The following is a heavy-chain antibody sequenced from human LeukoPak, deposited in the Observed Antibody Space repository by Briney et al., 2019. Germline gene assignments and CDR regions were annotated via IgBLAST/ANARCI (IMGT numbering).Heavy chain of an antibody. CDR2: IIPILGIA. Sequence: SVKVSCKASGYTFTSYGISWVRQAPGQGLEWMGRIIPILGIANYAQKFQGRVTITADKSTSTAYMELSSLRSEDTAVYYCARERGAGYYDSSGYYYFDYWGQGTLVTVSS. CDR3: ARERGAGYYDSSGYYYFDY. J-gene: IGHJ4*02. V-gene: IGHV1-69*04. CDR1: GYTFTSYG. D-gene: IGHD3-22*01.